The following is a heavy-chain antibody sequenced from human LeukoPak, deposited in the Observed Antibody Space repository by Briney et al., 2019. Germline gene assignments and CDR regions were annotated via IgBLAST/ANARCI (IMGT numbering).Heavy chain of an antibody. D-gene: IGHD1-26*01. J-gene: IGHJ4*02. CDR1: GFTFSDYY. CDR3: ARRRYSGSSQHFDY. CDR2: IKQDGSEK. V-gene: IGHV3-7*01. Sequence: GGSLRLSCAASGFTFSDYYMSWIRQAPGKGLEWVANIKQDGSEKYYVDSVKGRFTISRDNAKNSLYLQMNSLRAEDTAVYYCARRRYSGSSQHFDYWGQGTPVTVSS.